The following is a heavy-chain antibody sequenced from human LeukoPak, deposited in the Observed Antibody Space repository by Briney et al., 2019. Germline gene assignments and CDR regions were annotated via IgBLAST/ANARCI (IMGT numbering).Heavy chain of an antibody. V-gene: IGHV3-23*01. CDR3: AKVASITMVRGHQDYFDY. J-gene: IGHJ4*02. Sequence: GSLRLSCAASGFTFSSYAMSWVRQAPGKGLEWVSAISGSGGSTYYADSVKGRFTISRDNSKNTPYLQMNSLRAEDTAVYYCAKVASITMVRGHQDYFDYWGQGTLVTVSS. CDR2: ISGSGGST. CDR1: GFTFSSYA. D-gene: IGHD3-10*01.